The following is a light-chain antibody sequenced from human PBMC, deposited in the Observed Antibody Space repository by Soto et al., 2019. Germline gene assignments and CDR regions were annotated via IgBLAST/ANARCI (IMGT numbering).Light chain of an antibody. CDR2: GTS. CDR3: QQYGSSPLVT. J-gene: IGKJ5*01. V-gene: IGKV3-20*01. CDR1: QSVSSSY. Sequence: EIVLTQSPGTLSLSPGERATLSCRASQSVSSSYLAWYQQKPGQAPRLLIYGTSSTATGIPDRFSGSGSGTDVTLTISRLKPEDVAVDYCQQYGSSPLVTFGQGTRLEIK.